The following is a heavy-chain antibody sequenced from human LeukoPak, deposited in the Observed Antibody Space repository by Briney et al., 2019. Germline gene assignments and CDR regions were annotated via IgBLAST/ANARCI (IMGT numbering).Heavy chain of an antibody. CDR2: IYYSGST. D-gene: IGHD2-2*01. CDR1: GGSISSYY. V-gene: IGHV4-59*08. Sequence: SETLSLTCTVSGGSISSYYWSWIRQPPGKGLEWIGYIYYSGSTNYNPSLKSRVTISVDTSKNQFSLKLSSVTAADTAVYYCARHKYQLLLHWYFDLWGRGTLVTVSS. J-gene: IGHJ2*01. CDR3: ARHKYQLLLHWYFDL.